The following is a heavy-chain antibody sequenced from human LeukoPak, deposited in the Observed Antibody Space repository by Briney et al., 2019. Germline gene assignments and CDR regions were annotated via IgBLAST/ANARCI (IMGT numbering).Heavy chain of an antibody. CDR1: GGTFTSYA. Sequence: SVKVSRKASGGTFTSYAISWVRQAPGQGLEWMGGIIPIFGTANYAQKFQGRVTITTDESTSTAYMELSSLRSEDTAVYYCARGPLSAGYSSSWYSRYYYYMDVWGKGTTVTVSS. V-gene: IGHV1-69*05. CDR2: IIPIFGTA. CDR3: ARGPLSAGYSSSWYSRYYYYMDV. J-gene: IGHJ6*03. D-gene: IGHD6-13*01.